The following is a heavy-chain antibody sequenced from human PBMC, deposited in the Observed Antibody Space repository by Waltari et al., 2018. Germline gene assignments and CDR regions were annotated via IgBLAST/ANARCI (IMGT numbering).Heavy chain of an antibody. Sequence: QVQLVQSGAEVKKPGSSVKVSCKASGGTFSSYAISCVRQAPGQGLEWMGGIIPIFGTANYAKKFQGRVTITADEATSTAYMELSSLRSEDTAVYYCARDYRNHSQYYDFWSGQGQLNDGMDVWGQGTTVTVSS. CDR3: ARDYRNHSQYYDFWSGQGQLNDGMDV. J-gene: IGHJ6*02. CDR2: IIPIFGTA. D-gene: IGHD3-3*01. V-gene: IGHV1-69*12. CDR1: GGTFSSYA.